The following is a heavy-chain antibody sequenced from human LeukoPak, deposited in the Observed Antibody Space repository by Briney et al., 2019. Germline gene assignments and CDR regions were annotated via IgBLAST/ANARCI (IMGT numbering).Heavy chain of an antibody. Sequence: GGSLRLSCTASGFTFSSYWMHWVRQAPGKGLVWVSRIKSDGSSTNYADSVKGRFTVSRDNAENTLYLQMNSLRAEDTALYYCAKGLYGSGSQGWFDPWGQGTLVTVSS. CDR1: GFTFSSYW. CDR3: AKGLYGSGSQGWFDP. J-gene: IGHJ5*02. D-gene: IGHD3-10*01. CDR2: IKSDGSST. V-gene: IGHV3-74*01.